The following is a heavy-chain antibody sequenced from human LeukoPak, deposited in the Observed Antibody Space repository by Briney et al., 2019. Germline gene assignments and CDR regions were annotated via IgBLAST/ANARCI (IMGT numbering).Heavy chain of an antibody. Sequence: GGSLRLSCAASGFTFSSYAMSWVRQAPGKGLERVSVVSDSGGSTYSADSVKGRFTISRDNSKNTLYLQMNSLRAEDTAVYYCARGPTVINDAFDIWGQGTMVTVSS. D-gene: IGHD4-17*01. J-gene: IGHJ3*02. CDR1: GFTFSSYA. CDR2: VSDSGGST. CDR3: ARGPTVINDAFDI. V-gene: IGHV3-23*01.